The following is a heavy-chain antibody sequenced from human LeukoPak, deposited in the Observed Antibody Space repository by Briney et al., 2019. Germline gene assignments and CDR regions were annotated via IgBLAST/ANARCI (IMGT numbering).Heavy chain of an antibody. V-gene: IGHV1-18*01. CDR1: GYTFTIYG. Sequence: ASVKVSCEASGYTFTIYGISWVRQAPGQGLEWMGWISPNNGDTKYAQKLQGRVTMTTDTSTNTAYMELRSLTSDDTAVYFCARDGGREVATITPNWFDPWGQGTLVTVSS. J-gene: IGHJ5*02. D-gene: IGHD5-24*01. CDR3: ARDGGREVATITPNWFDP. CDR2: ISPNNGDT.